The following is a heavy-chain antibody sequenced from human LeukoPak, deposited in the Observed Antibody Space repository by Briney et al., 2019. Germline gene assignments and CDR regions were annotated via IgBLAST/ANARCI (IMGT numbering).Heavy chain of an antibody. J-gene: IGHJ4*02. D-gene: IGHD1-26*01. CDR2: ISLSGVT. Sequence: KPSETLSLTCGVSGGSISSTNWWSWVRQPPGQGLEWFWEISLSGVTNYTPSLKSRVTMSLDRSKNHLSLTLTSVTAADTAVYYWSRESGAFSPFGYWGQGTLVTVSS. CDR3: SRESGAFSPFGY. CDR1: GGSISSTNW. V-gene: IGHV4-4*02.